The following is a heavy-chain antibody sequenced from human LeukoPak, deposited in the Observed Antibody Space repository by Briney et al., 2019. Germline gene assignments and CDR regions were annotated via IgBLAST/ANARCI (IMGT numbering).Heavy chain of an antibody. CDR1: GFAFTDYD. CDR2: IGKAGDT. V-gene: IGHV3-13*01. J-gene: IGHJ4*02. CDR3: ASLGDSIY. Sequence: PGGSLRLSCAASGFAFTDYDMRWVRQATGGGLEWVSSIGKAGDTYYADSVKGRFTIPRENANNHFYLQMNSLRAGDTAVYFCASLGDSIYWGQGTLVTVSS. D-gene: IGHD1-26*01.